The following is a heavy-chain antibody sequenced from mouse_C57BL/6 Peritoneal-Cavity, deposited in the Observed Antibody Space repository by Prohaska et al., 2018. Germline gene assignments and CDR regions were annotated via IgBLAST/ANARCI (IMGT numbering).Heavy chain of an antibody. CDR2: ILPGSGST. CDR1: GYTFTVYW. D-gene: IGHD1-1*01. V-gene: IGHV1-9*01. CDR3: ARGTTVPDFDY. Sequence: KLSCKSTGYTFTVYWIEWVKQRPGHGLEWIGEILPGSGSTNYNEKFKGKATFTADTSSNTAYMQLSSLTTEDSAIYYCARGTTVPDFDYWGQGTTLTVSS. J-gene: IGHJ2*01.